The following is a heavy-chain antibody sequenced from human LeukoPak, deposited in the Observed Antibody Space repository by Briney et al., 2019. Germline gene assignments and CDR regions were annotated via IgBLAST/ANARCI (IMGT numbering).Heavy chain of an antibody. CDR1: GGSISSGDYY. CDR2: IYYSGST. CDR3: ARVGCSGGSCYPYY. V-gene: IGHV4-30-4*01. J-gene: IGHJ4*02. Sequence: SQTLSLTCTVSGGSISSGDYYWGWGRQPPGTGLEWIGYIYYSGSTYYNPSLKSRVTISVDTSKNQFSLKLSSVTAADTAVYYCARVGCSGGSCYPYYWGQGTLVTVSS. D-gene: IGHD2-15*01.